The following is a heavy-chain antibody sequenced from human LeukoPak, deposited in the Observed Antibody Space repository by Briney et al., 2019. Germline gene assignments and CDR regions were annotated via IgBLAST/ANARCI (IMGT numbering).Heavy chain of an antibody. CDR3: ARDACSSRICSAGGNWFDP. D-gene: IGHD2-2*01. Sequence: GASVKVSCEASGYTFTSYYMHWVRQAPGLGLEWMGIINPSGGSTNYAQKFQGRVTMTRDTSTSTVYMELSSLRSEDTAVYYCARDACSSRICSAGGNWFDPWGQGTLVTVSS. CDR2: INPSGGST. CDR1: GYTFTSYY. J-gene: IGHJ5*02. V-gene: IGHV1-46*01.